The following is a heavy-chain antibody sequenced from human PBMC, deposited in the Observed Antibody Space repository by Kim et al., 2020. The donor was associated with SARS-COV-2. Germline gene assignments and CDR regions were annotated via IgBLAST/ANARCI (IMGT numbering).Heavy chain of an antibody. CDR1: GGTFSSYA. Sequence: SVKVSCKASGGTFSSYAISWVRQAPGQGLEWMGGIIPIFGTANYAQKFQGRVTITADESTSTAYMELSSLRSEDTAVYYCARDSPARGYSYGYFLYWGQGTLVTVSS. D-gene: IGHD5-18*01. CDR2: IIPIFGTA. J-gene: IGHJ4*02. V-gene: IGHV1-69*13. CDR3: ARDSPARGYSYGYFLY.